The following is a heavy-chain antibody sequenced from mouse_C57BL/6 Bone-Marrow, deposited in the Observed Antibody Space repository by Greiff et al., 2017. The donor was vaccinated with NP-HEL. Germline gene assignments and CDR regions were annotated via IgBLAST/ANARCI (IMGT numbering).Heavy chain of an antibody. V-gene: IGHV5-2*01. CDR3: ARRGYYGSLLDY. CDR2: INSDGGST. Sequence: EVKLVESGGGLVQPGESLTLSCESNEYAFPSHDMSWVRKTPEKRLELVAAINSDGGSTYYPDTMERRFIISRDKTKKTLYLQMSSLRSEDTALYYCARRGYYGSLLDYWGQGTTLTVSS. CDR1: EYAFPSHD. D-gene: IGHD1-1*01. J-gene: IGHJ2*01.